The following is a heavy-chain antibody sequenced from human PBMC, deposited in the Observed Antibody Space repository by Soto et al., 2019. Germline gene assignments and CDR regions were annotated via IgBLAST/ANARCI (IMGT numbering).Heavy chain of an antibody. J-gene: IGHJ4*02. CDR2: ISAYNGNT. V-gene: IGHV1-18*01. D-gene: IGHD1-7*01. CDR3: ARDRVRTFDY. CDR1: GYTFTRYG. Sequence: ASVKVYCKASGYTFTRYGISWVRQAPGQGLEWMGWISAYNGNTNYAQKLQGRVTMTTDTSTSTAYMELRSLRSDDTAVDDGARDRVRTFDYLGQGTLVTVSS.